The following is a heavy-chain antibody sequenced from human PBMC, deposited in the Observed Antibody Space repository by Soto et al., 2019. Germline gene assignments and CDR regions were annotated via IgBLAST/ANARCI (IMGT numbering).Heavy chain of an antibody. CDR1: GYTFTGYY. CDR2: INPNSGGT. Sequence: ASVKVSCKASGYTFTGYYMHWVRQAPGQGLEWMGWINPNSGGTDYAQKFQGRVTMTRDTSISTAYMELSRLRSDDTAVYYCARDDGAARRPFDYWGQGTLVTVSS. D-gene: IGHD6-6*01. V-gene: IGHV1-2*02. CDR3: ARDDGAARRPFDY. J-gene: IGHJ4*02.